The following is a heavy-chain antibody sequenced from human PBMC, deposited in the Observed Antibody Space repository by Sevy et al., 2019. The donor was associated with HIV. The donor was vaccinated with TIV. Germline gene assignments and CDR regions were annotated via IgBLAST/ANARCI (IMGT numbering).Heavy chain of an antibody. Sequence: SETLSLTCTVSGGSISSYYWSWIRQPPGKGLEWIGYIYYSGSTNYNPSLKSRVTITVDTSKNQFSRKLSSVTAADTAVYYCARDRTNYDFWSGYYTSDHGGWFDPWGQGTLVTVSS. CDR3: ARDRTNYDFWSGYYTSDHGGWFDP. J-gene: IGHJ5*02. D-gene: IGHD3-3*01. CDR2: IYYSGST. CDR1: GGSISSYY. V-gene: IGHV4-59*01.